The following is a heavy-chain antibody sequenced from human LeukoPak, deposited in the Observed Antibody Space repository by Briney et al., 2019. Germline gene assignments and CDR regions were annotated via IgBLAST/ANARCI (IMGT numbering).Heavy chain of an antibody. J-gene: IGHJ4*02. V-gene: IGHV3-23*01. D-gene: IGHD5-12*01. CDR2: TSGSGVNS. CDR1: GFTLRSYD. CDR3: AKEYSGYDFDY. Sequence: GGSLRLSCVASGFTLRSYDMSWVRQAPGKGLEWVAATSGSGVNSYYADSVRGRFTISRDKSQNTLYLQMDSLRAEDTALYYCAKEYSGYDFDYWGQGTLVTVSS.